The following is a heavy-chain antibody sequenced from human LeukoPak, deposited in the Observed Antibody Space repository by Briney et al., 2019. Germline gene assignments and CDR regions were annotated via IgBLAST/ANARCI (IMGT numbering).Heavy chain of an antibody. J-gene: IGHJ6*02. CDR2: IHYSGIT. CDR1: GGSISSYY. D-gene: IGHD6-13*01. V-gene: IGHV4-59*01. Sequence: PSETLSLTCTVSGGSISSYYWSWIRQPPGKGLEWIGYIHYSGITNYNPSLKSRVTTSVDTSKNHFSLKLSSVTAADTAVYYCARDIAGMDVWGQGTPSPSP. CDR3: ARDIAGMDV.